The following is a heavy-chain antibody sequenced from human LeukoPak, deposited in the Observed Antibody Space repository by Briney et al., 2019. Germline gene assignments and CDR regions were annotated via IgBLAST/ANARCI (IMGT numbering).Heavy chain of an antibody. CDR3: ARHGISGTYYAAFDY. Sequence: SETLSLTCTVSVGSISSYYWTWIRQPAGKGLEWVGRMYINGETNYNPSLKNRATLSLDTSENQFSLKLSSVTAADTAVYYCARHGISGTYYAAFDYWGLGNMVTVSS. J-gene: IGHJ4*02. D-gene: IGHD1-26*01. CDR2: MYINGET. CDR1: VGSISSYY. V-gene: IGHV4-4*07.